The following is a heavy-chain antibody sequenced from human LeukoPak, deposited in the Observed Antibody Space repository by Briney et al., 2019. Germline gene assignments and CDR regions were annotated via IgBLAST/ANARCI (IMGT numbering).Heavy chain of an antibody. Sequence: GASVKVSCKASGYTFTDYYMHWVRQAPGQGLEWMGWINPNSGGSIFAQKFQGRVTMARDTSISTAYMELSSLRSDDTAMYYCAGDGGQHLGVVDFWGQGTLVTVSS. CDR3: AGDGGQHLGVVDF. J-gene: IGHJ4*02. V-gene: IGHV1-2*02. CDR2: INPNSGGS. D-gene: IGHD2-2*01. CDR1: GYTFTDYY.